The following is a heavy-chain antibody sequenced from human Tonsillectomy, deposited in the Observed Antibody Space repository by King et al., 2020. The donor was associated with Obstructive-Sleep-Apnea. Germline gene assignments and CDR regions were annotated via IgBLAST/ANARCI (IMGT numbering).Heavy chain of an antibody. Sequence: VQLVESGAEVKKPGSSVKVSCKASGGTFSSYAISWVRQAPGQGLEWMGGIIPIFGTANYAQKFQGRVTITADESTSTAYMELSSLRSEDTAVYYCARCHVYGGTTLNWFDPWGQGTLVTVSS. D-gene: IGHD4-23*01. CDR2: IIPIFGTA. CDR3: ARCHVYGGTTLNWFDP. V-gene: IGHV1-69*01. CDR1: GGTFSSYA. J-gene: IGHJ5*02.